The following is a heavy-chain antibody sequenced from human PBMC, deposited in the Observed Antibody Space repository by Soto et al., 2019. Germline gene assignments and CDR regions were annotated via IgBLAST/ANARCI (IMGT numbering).Heavy chain of an antibody. V-gene: IGHV3-23*01. CDR2: ISGSGSST. CDR3: ATVSGALVYLGY. D-gene: IGHD3-16*01. J-gene: IGHJ4*02. CDR1: GFTFSSYA. Sequence: EVQLLESGGGLVQPGGSLRLSCAASGFTFSSYAMSWVRQAPGKGLEWVSAISGSGSSTNYAHSVKGRFTISRDNSKNTLYLQMNSLRDEDTAIYYCATVSGALVYLGYWGQGTLVTVSS.